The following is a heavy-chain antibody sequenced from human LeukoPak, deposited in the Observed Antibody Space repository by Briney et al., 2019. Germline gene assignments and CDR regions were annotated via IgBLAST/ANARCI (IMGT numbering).Heavy chain of an antibody. CDR2: INPIFGTA. J-gene: IGHJ4*02. CDR1: GGTFSSYA. V-gene: IGHV1-69*05. CDR3: ARARLAGSLGNFDY. Sequence: SVKVSCKASGGTFSSYAISWVRQAPGQGLEWMGRINPIFGTANYAQKFQGRVTITTDESTSTAYMEMSSLRSEGTAVYYCARARLAGSLGNFDYWGQGTLVTVSS. D-gene: IGHD7-27*01.